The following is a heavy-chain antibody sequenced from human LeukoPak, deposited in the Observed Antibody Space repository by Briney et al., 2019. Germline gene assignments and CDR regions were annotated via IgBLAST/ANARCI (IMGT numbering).Heavy chain of an antibody. J-gene: IGHJ4*02. D-gene: IGHD1-1*01. Sequence: GSSVKVSCKASGGTFSSYAISWVRQAPGQGLEWMGRIIPILGIANYAQKFQGRVTITADKSTSTAYMELSSLRSEDTAVYYCATPDRDDSLDYWGQGTLVTVSS. CDR1: GGTFSSYA. CDR2: IIPILGIA. V-gene: IGHV1-69*04. CDR3: ATPDRDDSLDY.